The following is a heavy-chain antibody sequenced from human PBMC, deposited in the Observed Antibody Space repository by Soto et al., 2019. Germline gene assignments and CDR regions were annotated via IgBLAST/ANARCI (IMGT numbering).Heavy chain of an antibody. CDR2: IYYSGST. J-gene: IGHJ5*02. V-gene: IGHV4-39*01. Sequence: QLQLQESGPGLVKPSETLSLTCTVSGGSISSSSDYWGWIRQPPGKGLEWIGSIYYSGSTYYNPSLKSRVTISVDSSKNHFSLKLSYVTAADTAVYYCARQTTEGWFDPWGQGTLVTVSS. CDR1: GGSISSSSDY. D-gene: IGHD4-17*01. CDR3: ARQTTEGWFDP.